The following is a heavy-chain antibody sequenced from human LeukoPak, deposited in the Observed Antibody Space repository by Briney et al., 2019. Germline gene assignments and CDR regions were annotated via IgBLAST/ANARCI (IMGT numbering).Heavy chain of an antibody. Sequence: ASVKVSCKVSGYTLTELSMHWVRQAPGKGLEGMGGFDPEDGETIYAQKFQGRVTMTEDTSTDTAYMELSRLRSDDTAVYYCARVKIVATITNYYYMDVWGKGTTVTVSS. J-gene: IGHJ6*03. CDR1: GYTLTELS. CDR2: FDPEDGET. D-gene: IGHD5-12*01. V-gene: IGHV1-24*01. CDR3: ARVKIVATITNYYYMDV.